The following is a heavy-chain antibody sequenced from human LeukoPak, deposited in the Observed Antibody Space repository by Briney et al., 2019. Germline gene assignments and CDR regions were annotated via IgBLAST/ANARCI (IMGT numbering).Heavy chain of an antibody. J-gene: IGHJ6*02. CDR3: ARQTYYDILTGYYWAYYGMDV. CDR1: GGSFSGYY. D-gene: IGHD3-9*01. CDR2: INHSGST. Sequence: SETLSLTCAVYGGSFSGYYWSWIRQPPGKGLEWIGVINHSGSTNYNPSLTSRVTISVDTSKNQFSLKLSSVTAADTAVYYCARQTYYDILTGYYWAYYGMDVWGQGTTVTVSS. V-gene: IGHV4-34*01.